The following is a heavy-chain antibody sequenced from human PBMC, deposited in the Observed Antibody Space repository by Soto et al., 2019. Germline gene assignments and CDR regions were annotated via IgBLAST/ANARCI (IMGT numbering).Heavy chain of an antibody. CDR1: GYTFTGYY. CDR2: INPNSGGT. Sequence: GASVKVSCKASGYTFTGYYMHWVRQAPGQGLEWMGWINPNSGGTNYAQKFQGWVTMTRDTSISTAYMELSRLRSDDTAVYYCARDRAPGYGMDVWGQGTTVTVSS. CDR3: ARDRAPGYGMDV. J-gene: IGHJ6*02. V-gene: IGHV1-2*04.